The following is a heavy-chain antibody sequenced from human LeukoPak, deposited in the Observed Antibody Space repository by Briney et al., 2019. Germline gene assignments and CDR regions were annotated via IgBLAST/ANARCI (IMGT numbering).Heavy chain of an antibody. CDR2: INHSRTA. J-gene: IGHJ6*03. CDR3: ARTTEGGYTYGYFYYYYMDV. Sequence: SETLSLTCAVSGGSFSRYYWSWIQPPGKGLEWIGEINHSRTANYNPSLNSRLTISVDTSKNQFSLKLSSVTAADTAVYYCARTTEGGYTYGYFYYYYMDVWGKGTTVTISS. V-gene: IGHV4-34*01. D-gene: IGHD5-18*01. CDR1: GGSFSRYY.